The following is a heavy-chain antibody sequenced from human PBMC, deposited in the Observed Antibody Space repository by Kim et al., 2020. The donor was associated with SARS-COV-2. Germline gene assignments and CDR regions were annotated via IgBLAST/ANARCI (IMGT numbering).Heavy chain of an antibody. CDR2: ISGSGGST. CDR1: GFTFSSYA. D-gene: IGHD6-13*01. Sequence: GGSLRLSCAASGFTFSSYAMSWVRQAPGKGLEWVSAISGSGGSTYYADSVKGRFTISRDNSKNTLYLQMNSLRAEDTAVYYCAKGYGSSSWTLYYYYGMDVWGKGTAVTVSS. V-gene: IGHV3-23*01. CDR3: AKGYGSSSWTLYYYYGMDV. J-gene: IGHJ6*04.